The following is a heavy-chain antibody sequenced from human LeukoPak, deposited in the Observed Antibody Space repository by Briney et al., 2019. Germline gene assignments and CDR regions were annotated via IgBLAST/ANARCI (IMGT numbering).Heavy chain of an antibody. D-gene: IGHD2-2*01. CDR3: ARRYCSSTCCLIDY. CDR1: GFTFSSYE. Sequence: GGSLRLSCAASGFTFSSYEMNWVRQAPGKGLEWVSYISSSGTSIYYADSVKGRFTISRDNAKNSLYLQMNSLRADDTAVYYCARRYCSSTCCLIDYWGQGTLVTVSS. J-gene: IGHJ4*02. V-gene: IGHV3-48*03. CDR2: ISSSGTSI.